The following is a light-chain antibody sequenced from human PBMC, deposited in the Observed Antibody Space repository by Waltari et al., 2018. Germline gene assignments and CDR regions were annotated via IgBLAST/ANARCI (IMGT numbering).Light chain of an antibody. CDR1: SSDVGFYNL. Sequence: QSALTQPASVSGSPGQSLTISCTGPSSDVGFYNLVSWYQQHPGKAPELVVYEVISRPSGVSNRFSGSKSGNTASLTISGLQAEDEADYYCCSYAGRNIWVFGGGTKLTVL. J-gene: IGLJ3*02. V-gene: IGLV2-23*02. CDR3: CSYAGRNIWV. CDR2: EVI.